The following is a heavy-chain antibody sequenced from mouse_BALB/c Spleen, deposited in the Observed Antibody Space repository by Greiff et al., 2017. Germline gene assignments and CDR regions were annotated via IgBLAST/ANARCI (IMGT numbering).Heavy chain of an antibody. J-gene: IGHJ4*01. CDR3: ARPSDSSGYDYYAMDY. V-gene: IGHV1-67*01. Sequence: VQGVESGPEVVRPGVSVKISCKGSGYTFTDYAMHWVKQSHAKSLEWIGVISTYNGNTNYNQKFKGKATMTVDKSSSTAYMELARLTSEDSAIYYCARPSDSSGYDYYAMDYWGQGTSVTVSS. D-gene: IGHD3-2*01. CDR2: ISTYNGNT. CDR1: GYTFTDYA.